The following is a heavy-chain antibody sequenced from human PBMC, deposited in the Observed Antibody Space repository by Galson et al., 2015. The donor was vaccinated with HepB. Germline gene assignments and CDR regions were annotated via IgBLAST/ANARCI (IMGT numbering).Heavy chain of an antibody. Sequence: SLRLSCAASEFTFSSYWMNWVRQAPGKGLEWVANINPDGSEKYYVASLKGPFTISRDNAKHSLYLQMDSLRAEDTAVYYCARRISLVRGIITKPDYYYGMDVWGQGTTVTVAS. V-gene: IGHV3-7*03. CDR3: ARRISLVRGIITKPDYYYGMDV. CDR1: EFTFSSYW. CDR2: INPDGSEK. D-gene: IGHD3-10*01. J-gene: IGHJ6*02.